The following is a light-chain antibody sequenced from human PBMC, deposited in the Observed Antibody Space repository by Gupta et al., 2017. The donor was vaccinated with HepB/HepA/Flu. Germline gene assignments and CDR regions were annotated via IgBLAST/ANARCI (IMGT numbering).Light chain of an antibody. V-gene: IGLV3-21*03. J-gene: IGLJ3*02. CDR1: NIGRKN. Sequence: SSVLTQPPSVSVAPGKTARIPCGGNNIGRKNVHWYQQRPGQAPVLVVYDNTDRPSGTPERFSGSNSGNPATLTISRVEAGDEADYYCQVWDRGSDHWVFGGGTKLTVL. CDR3: QVWDRGSDHWV. CDR2: DNT.